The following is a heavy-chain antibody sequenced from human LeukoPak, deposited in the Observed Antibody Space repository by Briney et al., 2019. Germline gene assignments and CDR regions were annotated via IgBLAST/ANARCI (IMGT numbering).Heavy chain of an antibody. D-gene: IGHD6-19*01. Sequence: SETLSLTCTVSGGSISSYYWSWIRQPPGKGLEWIGYIYYSGSANYNPSLKSRVTISVDTSKNQFSLKLSSVTAADTAVYYCARDSSGWSFDYWGQGTLVTVSS. CDR2: IYYSGSA. J-gene: IGHJ4*02. CDR1: GGSISSYY. V-gene: IGHV4-59*01. CDR3: ARDSSGWSFDY.